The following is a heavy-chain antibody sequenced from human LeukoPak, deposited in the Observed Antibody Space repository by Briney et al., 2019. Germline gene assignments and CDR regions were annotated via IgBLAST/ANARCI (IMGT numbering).Heavy chain of an antibody. CDR3: AKNLDSNSYHTDDAFDI. J-gene: IGHJ3*02. CDR2: ISGSGGST. V-gene: IGHV3-23*01. Sequence: PGGSLRLSCAASGFTFSSYGMSWVRQAPGKWLEWVSAISGSGGSTYYADSVKGRFTISRDNSKNTLYLQMNSLRAEDTAVYYCAKNLDSNSYHTDDAFDIWGHGTVVTVSS. D-gene: IGHD3-22*01. CDR1: GFTFSSYG.